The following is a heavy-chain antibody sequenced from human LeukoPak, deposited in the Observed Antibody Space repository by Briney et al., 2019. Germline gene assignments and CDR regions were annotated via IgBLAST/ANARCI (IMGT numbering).Heavy chain of an antibody. V-gene: IGHV4-59*08. CDR1: GGSISSYY. D-gene: IGHD6-19*01. CDR2: IYYSGST. J-gene: IGHJ5*02. Sequence: SETLSLTCTVSGGSISSYYWSWIRQPPGKGLEWIGYIYYSGSTNYNPSLKSRVTISVDTSKNQFSLKLSSVTAADTAVYYCARRVAVAGTRNWFDPWGQGTLVTVYS. CDR3: ARRVAVAGTRNWFDP.